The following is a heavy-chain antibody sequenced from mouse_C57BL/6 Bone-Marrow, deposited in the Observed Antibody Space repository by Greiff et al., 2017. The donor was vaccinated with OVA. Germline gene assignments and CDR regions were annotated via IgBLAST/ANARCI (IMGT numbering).Heavy chain of an antibody. CDR3: ARKDYYGSSYDFDY. Sequence: QVQLQQSGAELARPGASVKLSCKASGYTFTSYGISWVKQRTGQGLEWIGEIYPRSGNTYYNEKFKGKATLTADKSSSTAYMELRSLTSEDSAVYFCARKDYYGSSYDFDYWGQGTTRTVSS. D-gene: IGHD1-1*01. CDR1: GYTFTSYG. V-gene: IGHV1-81*01. J-gene: IGHJ2*01. CDR2: IYPRSGNT.